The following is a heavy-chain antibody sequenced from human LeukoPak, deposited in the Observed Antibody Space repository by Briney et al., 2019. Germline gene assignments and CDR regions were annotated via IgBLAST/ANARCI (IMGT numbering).Heavy chain of an antibody. J-gene: IGHJ3*02. D-gene: IGHD5-24*01. Sequence: PGGSLRLSCAASGFTFSSYGMHWVRQAPGKGLEWVAVIWYDGSNKYYADSVKGRFTISRDNSKNTLYLQMNSLRAEDTAVYYCAREQRMATIVGHAFDIWGQGTMVTVSS. CDR1: GFTFSSYG. V-gene: IGHV3-33*01. CDR3: AREQRMATIVGHAFDI. CDR2: IWYDGSNK.